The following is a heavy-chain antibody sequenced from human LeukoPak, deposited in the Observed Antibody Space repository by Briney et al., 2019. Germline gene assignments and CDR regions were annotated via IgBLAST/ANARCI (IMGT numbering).Heavy chain of an antibody. J-gene: IGHJ4*02. Sequence: GGSLGLSCAASGFIFRNYATSWVRQAPGKGLEWVSAITGSGDTTYYADSVKGRFTISRDNSKNTLYVEMNTLRAEDTAVYYCAKWGDYDILTGYYVSDFWGQGTLVTVSS. CDR1: GFIFRNYA. D-gene: IGHD3-9*01. V-gene: IGHV3-23*01. CDR3: AKWGDYDILTGYYVSDF. CDR2: ITGSGDTT.